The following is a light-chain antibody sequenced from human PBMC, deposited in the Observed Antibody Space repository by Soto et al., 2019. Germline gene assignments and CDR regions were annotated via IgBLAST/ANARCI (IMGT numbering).Light chain of an antibody. CDR1: QSVSSSY. V-gene: IGKV3-20*01. CDR3: QQYNSLWT. Sequence: EIVLTQSPGTLSLSPGERATLSCRASQSVSSSYLAWYQQKPGQAPRLLIYGASNRATGIPDRFSGSGSGTDFTLTISRLEPEDFATYYCQQYNSLWTFGQGTKVEIK. J-gene: IGKJ1*01. CDR2: GAS.